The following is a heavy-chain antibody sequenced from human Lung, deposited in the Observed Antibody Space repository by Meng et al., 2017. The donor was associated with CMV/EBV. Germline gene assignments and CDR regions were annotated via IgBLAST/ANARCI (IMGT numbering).Heavy chain of an antibody. D-gene: IGHD2-2*02. CDR1: SISSADYY. V-gene: IGHV4-30-4*08. CDR2: IYYSGST. Sequence: SISSADYYWSWSRQPPGKGLEWIGYIYYSGSTYYNPSLKSRVTISVDTSKNQFSLKLSSVTAADTAVYYCARGYCSSTSCHRWFDPWGQGTLVTVSS. J-gene: IGHJ5*02. CDR3: ARGYCSSTSCHRWFDP.